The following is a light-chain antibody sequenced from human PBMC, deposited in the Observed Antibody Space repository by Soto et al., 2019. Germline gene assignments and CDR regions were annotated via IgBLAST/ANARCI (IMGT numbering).Light chain of an antibody. CDR1: QSVLYNSNNKNH. CDR3: QQYYSIPFT. Sequence: DFVMTQAPDSLAVSLGERATINCKSSQSVLYNSNNKNHLGWFQQKPGHPPKLLIYGASFRPSGVPDRFSGSRSGTDFTLIISSLQAEDVAVYYCQQYYSIPFTFGQGTKLEI. V-gene: IGKV4-1*01. CDR2: GAS. J-gene: IGKJ2*01.